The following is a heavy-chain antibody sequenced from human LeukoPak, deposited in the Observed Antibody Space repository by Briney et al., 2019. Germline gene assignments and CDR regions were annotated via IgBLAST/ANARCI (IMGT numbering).Heavy chain of an antibody. J-gene: IGHJ4*02. CDR1: GFTFDDYG. V-gene: IGHV3-20*04. D-gene: IGHD2-15*01. CDR2: INWNGGST. Sequence: PGGSLRLSCAASGFTFDDYGMSWVRQAPGKGLEWVSGINWNGGSTGYADSVKGRFTISRDNSKNTLYLQMNSLRAEDTAVYYCAGGGGSFDYWGQGTLVTVSS. CDR3: AGGGGSFDY.